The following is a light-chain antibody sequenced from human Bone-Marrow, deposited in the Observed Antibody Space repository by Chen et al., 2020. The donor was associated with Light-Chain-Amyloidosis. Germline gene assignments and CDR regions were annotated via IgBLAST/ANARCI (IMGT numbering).Light chain of an antibody. V-gene: IGLV3-21*02. Sequence: SYVLTQPSSVSVAPGQTATIACGGNNIGSTSVHWYQQTPGQAPLLVVYDYSDRPSGIPARLSGSNSGNTATLTISRVEAGDEADYYCQVWDRGSDRPVFGGGTKLTVL. CDR2: DYS. CDR3: QVWDRGSDRPV. J-gene: IGLJ3*02. CDR1: NIGSTS.